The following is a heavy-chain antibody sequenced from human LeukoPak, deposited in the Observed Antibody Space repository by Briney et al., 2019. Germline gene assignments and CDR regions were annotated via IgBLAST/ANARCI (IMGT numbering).Heavy chain of an antibody. D-gene: IGHD5-24*01. V-gene: IGHV4-59*01. CDR1: GGSISSYY. CDR2: IYYSGST. Sequence: SETLSLTCTVSGGSISSYYWSWLRQPPGKGLEGIGYIYYSGSTNDKPSLKRGITISEETTKNQFFLKRSSVTAADTAVYYCARAHPGWLHEDYWGQGTLVTVSS. J-gene: IGHJ4*02. CDR3: ARAHPGWLHEDY.